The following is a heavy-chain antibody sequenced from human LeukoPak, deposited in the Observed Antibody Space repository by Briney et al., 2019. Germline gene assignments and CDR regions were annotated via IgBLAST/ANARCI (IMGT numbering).Heavy chain of an antibody. Sequence: ASVKVSCKASGYTFTGYYMHWVRQAPGQGLEWMGWISAYNGNTNYAQKLQGRVTMTTDTSTSTAYMELRSLRSDDTAVYYCAREFGSGSNSFDYWGQGTLVTVSS. D-gene: IGHD3-10*01. CDR2: ISAYNGNT. CDR1: GYTFTGYY. V-gene: IGHV1-18*04. CDR3: AREFGSGSNSFDY. J-gene: IGHJ4*02.